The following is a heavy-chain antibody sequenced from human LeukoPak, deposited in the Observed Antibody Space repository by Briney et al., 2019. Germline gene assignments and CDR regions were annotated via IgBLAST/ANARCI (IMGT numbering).Heavy chain of an antibody. J-gene: IGHJ4*02. CDR3: ARHAAVADGGYFDY. D-gene: IGHD6-19*01. CDR1: GGSISSYY. V-gene: IGHV4-59*08. CDR2: IYYSGST. Sequence: PSETLSLTCTVSGGSISSYYWSWIRQPPGKGLEWIGYIYYSGSTKYNPSPKSRVTISVDKSKNQFSLKLSSVTAEETAVYCSARHAAVADGGYFDYWGQGTLVTVSS.